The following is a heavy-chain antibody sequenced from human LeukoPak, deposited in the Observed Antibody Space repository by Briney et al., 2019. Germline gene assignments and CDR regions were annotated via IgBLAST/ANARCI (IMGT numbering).Heavy chain of an antibody. J-gene: IGHJ4*02. CDR1: GFTFSGYG. CDR3: AKDADYSSSWGVDY. CDR2: ISYDGSNK. Sequence: GGSLRLSCAASGFTFSGYGMHWVRQAPGKGLEWVSVISYDGSNKYYADSVKGRFTISRDNSKNTLYLQMNSLRAEDTAVYYCAKDADYSSSWGVDYWGQGTLVTVSS. D-gene: IGHD6-13*01. V-gene: IGHV3-30*18.